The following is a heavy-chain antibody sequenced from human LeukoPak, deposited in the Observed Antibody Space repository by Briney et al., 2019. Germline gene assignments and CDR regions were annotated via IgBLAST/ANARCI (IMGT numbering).Heavy chain of an antibody. V-gene: IGHV3-48*03. Sequence: GGSLRRSCAASGFSFSSYEMNWVRQAPGRGLEWGSYISSSGSTIYYADSVKGRLTISRDNAKNSLYLQMNSLRAEDTAVYYCARDYPSYDILTGYYLYYFDYWGQGTLVTVSS. J-gene: IGHJ4*02. CDR2: ISSSGSTI. D-gene: IGHD3-9*01. CDR1: GFSFSSYE. CDR3: ARDYPSYDILTGYYLYYFDY.